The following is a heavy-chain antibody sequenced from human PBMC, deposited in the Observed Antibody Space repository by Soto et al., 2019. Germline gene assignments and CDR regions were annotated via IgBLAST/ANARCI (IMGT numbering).Heavy chain of an antibody. CDR2: INRDGSST. D-gene: IGHD3-10*01. V-gene: IGHV3-74*01. Sequence: GGSLRLSCAASGLTFSSYWMHWVRQTPGKGLVWVSHINRDGSSTSYADSVKGRFTISRDNAKNTLYLQMNSLRAEDTAVYYCALAGHGSGGEDYYYGMDVWGQGTTVTVSS. CDR3: ALAGHGSGGEDYYYGMDV. CDR1: GLTFSSYW. J-gene: IGHJ6*02.